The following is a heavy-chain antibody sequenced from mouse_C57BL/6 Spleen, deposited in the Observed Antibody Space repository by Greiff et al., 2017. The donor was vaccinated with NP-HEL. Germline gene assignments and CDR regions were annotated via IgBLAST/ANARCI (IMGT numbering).Heavy chain of an antibody. D-gene: IGHD1-1*01. V-gene: IGHV1-54*02. J-gene: IGHJ1*03. CDR2: INPGSGGT. CDR1: GYAFTNYL. CDR3: ARGSFHWYFDV. Sequence: QVQLQQSGAELVRPGTSVKVSCKASGYAFTNYLIEWVKQRPGQGLEWIGVINPGSGGTNYNEKFKGKATITADTSSNTAYLQLSSLTSEDTAIYYCARGSFHWYFDVWGTGTTVTVSS.